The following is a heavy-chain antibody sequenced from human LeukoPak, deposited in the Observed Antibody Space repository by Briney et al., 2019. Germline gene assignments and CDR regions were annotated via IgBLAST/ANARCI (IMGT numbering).Heavy chain of an antibody. CDR1: GFAFNDYA. CDR3: ATSSAYYYFDFDY. CDR2: ITWNSGSV. Sequence: PGRSLRLSCAASGFAFNDYAMHWVRQAPGKGLEWVSGITWNSGSVAYADSVKGRFTMSRDNAKNSLYLQMNSLRAEDTAVYYCATSSAYYYFDFDYWGQGTLVTVSS. J-gene: IGHJ4*02. V-gene: IGHV3-9*01. D-gene: IGHD3-22*01.